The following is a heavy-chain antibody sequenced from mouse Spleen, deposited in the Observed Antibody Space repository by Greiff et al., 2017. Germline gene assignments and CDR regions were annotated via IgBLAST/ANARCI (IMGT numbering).Heavy chain of an antibody. J-gene: IGHJ2*01. CDR1: GFTFSSYA. Sequence: EVQLVESGGGLVKPGGSLKLSCAASGFTFSSYAMSWVRQTPEKRLEWVATISSGGSYTYYPDSVKGRFTISRDNAKNTLYLQMSSLRSEDTAMYYCARQRTGDFDYWGQGTTLTVSS. CDR3: ARQRTGDFDY. D-gene: IGHD4-1*01. V-gene: IGHV5-9-3*01. CDR2: ISSGGSYT.